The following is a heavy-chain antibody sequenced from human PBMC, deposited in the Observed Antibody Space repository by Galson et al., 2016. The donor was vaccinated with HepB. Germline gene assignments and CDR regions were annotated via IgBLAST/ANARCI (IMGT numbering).Heavy chain of an antibody. D-gene: IGHD1-14*01. V-gene: IGHV4-61*01. CDR1: GASVSTGNYY. Sequence: SETLSLTCPVSGASVSTGNYYWSWIRQPPGKRLEWIGHIYFSGSTKYNPSLMSRVTISLDTSKNEFSLKLRSVTAADTAMYYWARGTGLDAFHIWGQGTMVTVSS. CDR2: IYFSGST. CDR3: ARGTGLDAFHI. J-gene: IGHJ3*02.